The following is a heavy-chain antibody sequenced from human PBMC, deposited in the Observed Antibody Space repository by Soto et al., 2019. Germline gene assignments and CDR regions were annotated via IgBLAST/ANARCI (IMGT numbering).Heavy chain of an antibody. CDR1: GFTFSSYG. V-gene: IGHV3-33*01. Sequence: QVQLVESGGGVVQPGRSLRLSCAASGFTFSSYGMHWVRQAPGKGLEWVAVIWYDGSNKYYADSVKGRFTISRDNSKNTLYRRMNSRRAEDTVVYYCAREGDYVFWSVYYLSSVYYGMDVWGQGTTVTVSS. CDR2: IWYDGSNK. CDR3: AREGDYVFWSVYYLSSVYYGMDV. J-gene: IGHJ6*02. D-gene: IGHD3-3*01.